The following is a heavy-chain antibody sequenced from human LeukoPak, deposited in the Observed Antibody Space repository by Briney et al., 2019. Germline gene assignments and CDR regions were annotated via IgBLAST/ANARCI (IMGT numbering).Heavy chain of an antibody. CDR3: ARDRGGTGDFDY. J-gene: IGHJ4*02. CDR1: GYTFTSYA. CDR2: INAGNGDT. V-gene: IGHV1-3*01. Sequence: ASVKVSCKASGYTFTSYAMHWVRRAPGQRLEWMGWINAGNGDTKYSQKFQGRVTIARDTSASTAYMELSSLRSEDTAVYYCARDRGGTGDFDYWGQGTLVTVSS. D-gene: IGHD1-1*01.